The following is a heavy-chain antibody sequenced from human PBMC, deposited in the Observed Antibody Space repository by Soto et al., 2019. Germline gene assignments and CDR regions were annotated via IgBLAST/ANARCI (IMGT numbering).Heavy chain of an antibody. CDR3: ARVITMFRGLGYYSMAV. V-gene: IGHV2-26*01. CDR2: IVSNDEK. J-gene: IGHJ6*03. Sequence: SGPTLENPTETLTLTCSVSGFSLSNARMGVTWIRQPPGKALEWLAHIVSNDEKSYITSLKSRLTISKDTYKSQVVLTLTNMDPVDTATYYCARVITMFRGLGYYSMAVWGKGTSVTVSS. D-gene: IGHD3-10*01. CDR1: GFSLSNARMG.